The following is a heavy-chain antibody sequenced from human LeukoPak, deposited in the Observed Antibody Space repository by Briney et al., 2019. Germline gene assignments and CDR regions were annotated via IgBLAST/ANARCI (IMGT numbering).Heavy chain of an antibody. CDR1: GFTFSSYS. V-gene: IGHV3-21*01. CDR3: AKEDYDYLSNFDY. J-gene: IGHJ4*02. CDR2: ISSSSSYI. Sequence: GGSLRLSCAASGFTFSSYSMNWVRQAPGKGLEWVSSISSSSSYIYYADSVKGRFTISRDNAKNSLYLQMNSLRAEDTAVYYCAKEDYDYLSNFDYWGQGTLVTVSS. D-gene: IGHD5-12*01.